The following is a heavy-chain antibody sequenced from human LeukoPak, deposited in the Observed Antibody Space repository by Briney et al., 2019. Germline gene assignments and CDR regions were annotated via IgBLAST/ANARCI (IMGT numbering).Heavy chain of an antibody. D-gene: IGHD2-15*01. V-gene: IGHV3-48*01. J-gene: IGHJ4*02. CDR2: ISHDSGIR. Sequence: GGSLRLSCAASGFIFSRDSMNWVRQAPGKELEWISYISHDSGIRYYADSVRGRFTISRDNARNSLYLQMHSLRAEDTAVYYCVRDNPRCCGVVPANIDDSWGQGTLVTVSS. CDR1: GFIFSRDS. CDR3: VRDNPRCCGVVPANIDDS.